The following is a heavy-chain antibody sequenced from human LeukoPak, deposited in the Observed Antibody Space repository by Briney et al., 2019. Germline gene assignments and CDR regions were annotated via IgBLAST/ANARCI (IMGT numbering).Heavy chain of an antibody. CDR1: GASISSSNW. CDR2: IYTGGST. J-gene: IGHJ3*02. V-gene: IGHV4-4*02. D-gene: IGHD4-17*01. CDR3: ARHRFPVFVTTPNDAFDI. Sequence: PSETLSLTCAVSGASISSSNWWSWVRQPPGKGLEWIGRIYTGGSTNYNPSLKSRVTISVDTSKNQFSLKLSSVTAADTAVYYCARHRFPVFVTTPNDAFDIWGQGTMVTVSS.